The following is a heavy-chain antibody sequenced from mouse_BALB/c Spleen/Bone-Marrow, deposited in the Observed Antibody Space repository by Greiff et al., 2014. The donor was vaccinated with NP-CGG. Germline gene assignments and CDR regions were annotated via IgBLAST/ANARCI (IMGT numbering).Heavy chain of an antibody. V-gene: IGHV5-17*02. CDR2: ISSGSSTI. Sequence: VQLKQSGGGLVQPGGSRKLSCAASGFTFSSFGMHWVRQAPERGLEWVAYISSGSSTIFYADTVKGRFTISRDNPKITRFLQMTSLRSEDTAMYYCARGGNWEDFDYWGQGTTLTVSS. D-gene: IGHD4-1*01. CDR1: GFTFSSFG. CDR3: ARGGNWEDFDY. J-gene: IGHJ2*01.